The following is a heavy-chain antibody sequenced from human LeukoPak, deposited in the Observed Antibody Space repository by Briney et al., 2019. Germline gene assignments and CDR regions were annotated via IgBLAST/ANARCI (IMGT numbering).Heavy chain of an antibody. J-gene: IGHJ4*02. D-gene: IGHD3-10*01. CDR2: ISSSSSYI. CDR1: GFTFSNHD. CDR3: ARDGDGSGPFDY. Sequence: GGSLRLSCAASGFTFSNHDMNWVRQAPGKGLEWVSSISSSSSYIYYADSVKGRFTISRDNAKNSLYLQMNSLRAEDTAVYYCARDGDGSGPFDYWGQGTLVTVSS. V-gene: IGHV3-21*01.